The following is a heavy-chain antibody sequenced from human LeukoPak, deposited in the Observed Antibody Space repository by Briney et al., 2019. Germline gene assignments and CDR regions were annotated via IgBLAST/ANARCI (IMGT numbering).Heavy chain of an antibody. J-gene: IGHJ4*02. D-gene: IGHD2-2*02. V-gene: IGHV3-49*04. CDR1: GFTFGDYA. CDR2: IRSKAYGGTT. CDR3: TRDGGYCSSTSCYISPPPFFDY. Sequence: GGSLRLSFTASGFTFGDYAMSWVRHAPGKGLEWVGFIRSKAYGGTTEYAASVKGRFTISRDDSKSIAYLQMNSLKAEDTAVYYCTRDGGYCSSTSCYISPPPFFDYWGQGTLVTVSS.